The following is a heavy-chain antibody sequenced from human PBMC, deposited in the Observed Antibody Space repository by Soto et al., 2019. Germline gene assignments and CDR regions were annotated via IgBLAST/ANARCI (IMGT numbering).Heavy chain of an antibody. D-gene: IGHD3-9*01. J-gene: IGHJ6*02. CDR2: IKSKTDGGTT. CDR3: TTTGRTYYDILTGYFTHGMDV. CDR1: GFTFSNAW. V-gene: IGHV3-15*07. Sequence: PGGSLRLSCAASGFTFSNAWMNWVRQAPGKGLEWVGRIKSKTDGGTTDYAAPVKGRFTISRDDSKNTLYLQMNSLKTEDTAVYYCTTTGRTYYDILTGYFTHGMDVWGQGTTVTVSS.